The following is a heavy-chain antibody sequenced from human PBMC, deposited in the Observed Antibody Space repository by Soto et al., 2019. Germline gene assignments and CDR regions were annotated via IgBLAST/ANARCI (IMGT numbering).Heavy chain of an antibody. CDR1: GGSISSCY. J-gene: IGHJ4*02. CDR2: IYYSGST. D-gene: IGHD3-3*01. CDR3: AISRRGYDFWSGYYTFDY. Sequence: SETLSLTCTVSGGSISSCYWSWIRQPPGKGLEWIGYIYYSGSTNYNPSLKSRVTISVDTSKNQFSLKLSSVTAADTAVYYCAISRRGYDFWSGYYTFDYWGQGTLVTVSS. V-gene: IGHV4-59*01.